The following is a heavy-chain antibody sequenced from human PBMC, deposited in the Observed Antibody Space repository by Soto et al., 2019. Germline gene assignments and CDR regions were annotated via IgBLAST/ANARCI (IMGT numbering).Heavy chain of an antibody. J-gene: IGHJ4*01. CDR1: GVNFRSYA. CDR2: ISGSGGTS. D-gene: IGHD6-13*01. Sequence: DVELSESGGGLVQPGGSLRLSCAASGVNFRSYAMSWVRRAPGKGLEWVSAISGSGGTSYFADSVRGRFTISRDNSKNTLYLQLSSLRVEDTAEYFCAKGRGSSWTIDYWGHGTLVTASS. CDR3: AKGRGSSWTIDY. V-gene: IGHV3-23*01.